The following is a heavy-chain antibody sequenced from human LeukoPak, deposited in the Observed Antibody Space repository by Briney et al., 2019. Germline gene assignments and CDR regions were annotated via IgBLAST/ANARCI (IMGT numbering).Heavy chain of an antibody. CDR3: ARDRSPRPHFDY. CDR1: GYTFTGYY. Sequence: ASVKVSCKASGYTFTGYYMHWVRQAPGQGLEWMGWINPNSGGTNYAQKFQGRVTMTWDTSISTAYMELSRLRSDDTAVYYCARDRSPRPHFDYWGQGTLVTVSS. J-gene: IGHJ4*02. V-gene: IGHV1-2*02. CDR2: INPNSGGT.